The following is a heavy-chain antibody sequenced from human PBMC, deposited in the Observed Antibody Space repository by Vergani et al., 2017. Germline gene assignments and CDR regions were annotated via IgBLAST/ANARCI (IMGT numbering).Heavy chain of an antibody. CDR1: GVSMQSGSFY. Sequence: QVQLHESGPGLVKPSETLSLICSVSGVSMQSGSFYWTCSRQTAERRLGWMGRVYPSGTTNYNPSLNGRVTIFVDKSKNLLYLRLNSGTAADTAVYYCARGETRTDWFDPWGQGTLVTVSS. CDR2: VYPSGTT. CDR3: ARGETRTDWFDP. J-gene: IGHJ5*02. V-gene: IGHV4-61*02. D-gene: IGHD3/OR15-3a*01.